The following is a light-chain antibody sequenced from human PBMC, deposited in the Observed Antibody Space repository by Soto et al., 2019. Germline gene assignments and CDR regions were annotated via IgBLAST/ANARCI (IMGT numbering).Light chain of an antibody. CDR2: GVS. CDR1: ISDVGGYNY. Sequence: QSALTQPASVSGSPGQSITISCTGTISDVGGYNYVSWYQQHPGKAPKLMISGVSNRPSGVSNRFSGSKSGNTASLTISGLQTEDEADYYCISYTTSVTYVFGTGTKLTVL. J-gene: IGLJ1*01. V-gene: IGLV2-14*01. CDR3: ISYTTSVTYV.